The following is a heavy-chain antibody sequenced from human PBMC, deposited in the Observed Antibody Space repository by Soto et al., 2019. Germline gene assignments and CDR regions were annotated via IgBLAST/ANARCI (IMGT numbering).Heavy chain of an antibody. CDR2: IDPSDSQT. V-gene: IGHV5-10-1*01. CDR3: ARQIYDSDTGPNSQYYFDS. D-gene: IGHD3-22*01. J-gene: IGHJ4*02. Sequence: PGESLKISCKGSGYSFAGYWITWVRQKPGKGLEWMGRIDPSDSQTYYSPSFRGHVTISATKSITTVFLQWSSLRASDTAMYYCARQIYDSDTGPNSQYYFDSWGQGTPVTVPS. CDR1: GYSFAGYW.